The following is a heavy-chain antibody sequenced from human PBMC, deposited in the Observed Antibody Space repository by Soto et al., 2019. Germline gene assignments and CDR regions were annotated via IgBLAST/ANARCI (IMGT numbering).Heavy chain of an antibody. CDR2: VNPKRGDA. CDR1: GYKFTNYY. J-gene: IGHJ2*01. Sequence: QVVLVQSGAEVKKPGDSVKVSCKSSGYKFTNYYIHWVRQAPGQGPEWMGWVNPKRGDAIYAQKLQGWVTTARDMATTTVYVEVTRLKPDDTAVYFCARAPVLPGQYWYFDLWGRGTLVTVSS. CDR3: ARAPVLPGQYWYFDL. V-gene: IGHV1-2*04. D-gene: IGHD6-19*01.